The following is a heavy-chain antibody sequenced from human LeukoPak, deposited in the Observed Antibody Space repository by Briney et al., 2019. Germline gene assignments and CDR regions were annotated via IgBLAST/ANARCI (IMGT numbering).Heavy chain of an antibody. D-gene: IGHD2-15*01. J-gene: IGHJ6*03. Sequence: ASVKVSCKASGYTFTDYYIHWVRQAPGQGLEWMGWINPNSGGTNYAQKFQGRVTMTRDTSIRTAYMELSRLRSDDTALYYCARDRAPEGVVSYYMDVWGKGTTVTISS. CDR2: INPNSGGT. CDR1: GYTFTDYY. V-gene: IGHV1-2*02. CDR3: ARDRAPEGVVSYYMDV.